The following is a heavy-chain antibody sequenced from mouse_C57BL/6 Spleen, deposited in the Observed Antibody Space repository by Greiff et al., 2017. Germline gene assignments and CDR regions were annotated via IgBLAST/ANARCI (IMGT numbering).Heavy chain of an antibody. V-gene: IGHV1-81*01. D-gene: IGHD4-1*01. CDR1: GYTFTSYG. CDR2: IYPRSGNT. CDR3: ARGGTGTPYYFDY. Sequence: QVPLKQSGAELARPGASVKLSCKASGYTFTSYGISWVKQRTGQGLEWIGEIYPRSGNTYYNETFKGKATLTADKSSSTAYMELRSLTSEDSAVYFCARGGTGTPYYFDYWGQGTTLTVSS. J-gene: IGHJ2*01.